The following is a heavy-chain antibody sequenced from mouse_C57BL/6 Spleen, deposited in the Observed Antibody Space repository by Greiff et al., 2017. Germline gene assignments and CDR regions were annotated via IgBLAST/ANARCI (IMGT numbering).Heavy chain of an antibody. CDR3: ARLNYDYDVGYFDV. CDR2: IYPGDGDT. V-gene: IGHV1-80*01. Sequence: VQLQQSGAELVKPGASVKITCKASGYAFSSYWMNWVKQRPGKGLEWIGQIYPGDGDTNYNGKFKGKATLTADKSSSTAYMQLSSLTSEDSAVYFCARLNYDYDVGYFDVWGTGTTVTVSS. D-gene: IGHD2-4*01. CDR1: GYAFSSYW. J-gene: IGHJ1*03.